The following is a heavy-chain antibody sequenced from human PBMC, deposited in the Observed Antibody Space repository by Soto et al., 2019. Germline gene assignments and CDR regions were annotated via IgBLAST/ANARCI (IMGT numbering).Heavy chain of an antibody. CDR2: ISYDGSNK. D-gene: IGHD2-2*02. CDR3: ARVGYCSSTSCYTEPPLYYGMDV. Sequence: VQLLESGGGVVQPGRSLRLSCAASGFTFSSYAMHWVRQAPGKGLEWVAVISYDGSNKYYADSVKGRFTISRDNSKNTLYLQMNSLRAEDTAVYYCARVGYCSSTSCYTEPPLYYGMDVWGQGTTVTVSS. CDR1: GFTFSSYA. V-gene: IGHV3-30-3*01. J-gene: IGHJ6*02.